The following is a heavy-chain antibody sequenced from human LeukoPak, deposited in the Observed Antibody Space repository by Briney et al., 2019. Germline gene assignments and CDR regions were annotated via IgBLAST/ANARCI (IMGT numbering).Heavy chain of an antibody. V-gene: IGHV1-46*01. J-gene: IGHJ4*02. CDR3: AKDAVAGTHYFDY. CDR2: FNPSGGGT. CDR1: GYTFTTYY. Sequence: ASVKVSCKTSGYTFTTYYVHWVRQAPGQGLEWMGLFNPSGGGTSYAQKFQGRVTMTRDTSTSTVYMELSSLRSEDTAVHYCAKDAVAGTHYFDYWGQGTLVTVSP. D-gene: IGHD6-19*01.